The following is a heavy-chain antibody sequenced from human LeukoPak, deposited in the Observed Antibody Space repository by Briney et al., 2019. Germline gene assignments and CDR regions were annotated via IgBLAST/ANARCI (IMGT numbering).Heavy chain of an antibody. J-gene: IGHJ3*02. CDR1: GGSISSYY. Sequence: SETLSLTCTVSGGSISSYYWGWTRQPPGKGLEWIGYIYTSGSTNYNPSLKSRVTISVDTSKNQFSLKLSSVTAADTAVYYCARFIGGAFDIWGQGTMVTVSS. CDR2: IYTSGST. CDR3: ARFIGGAFDI. V-gene: IGHV4-4*09.